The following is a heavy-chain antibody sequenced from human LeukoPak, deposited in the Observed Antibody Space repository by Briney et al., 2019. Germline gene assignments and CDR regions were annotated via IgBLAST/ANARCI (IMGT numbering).Heavy chain of an antibody. CDR3: ARHSGSGSLSRPFDP. D-gene: IGHD3-10*01. J-gene: IGHJ5*02. CDR2: IYYSGST. CDR1: GGSISSSSYY. Sequence: SETLSLTCTVSGGSISSSSYYWGWIRQPPGKGLEWIGSIYYSGSTYYNPSLKSRVTISVDTSKNQFSLKLSSLIAADTAVYYCARHSGSGSLSRPFDPWGQGTLVTVSS. V-gene: IGHV4-39*01.